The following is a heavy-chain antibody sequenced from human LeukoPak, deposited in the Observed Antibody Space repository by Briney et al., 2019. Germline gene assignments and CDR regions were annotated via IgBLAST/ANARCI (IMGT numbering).Heavy chain of an antibody. V-gene: IGHV3-30-3*01. Sequence: QSGGSLRLSCAASGFTFGHYDMQWVRQTPGKGLEWVALISYDGSNTYYADSVKGRFTISRDNSKNTLYLQMNSLRAQDTAVFYCARDSGYDFGFAFDIWGQGTMVSVSS. J-gene: IGHJ3*02. CDR3: ARDSGYDFGFAFDI. CDR2: ISYDGSNT. CDR1: GFTFGHYD. D-gene: IGHD5-12*01.